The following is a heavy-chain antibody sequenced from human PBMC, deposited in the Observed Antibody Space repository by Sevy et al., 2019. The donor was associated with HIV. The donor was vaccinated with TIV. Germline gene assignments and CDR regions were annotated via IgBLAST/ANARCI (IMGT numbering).Heavy chain of an antibody. CDR2: IYTSGST. J-gene: IGHJ6*02. V-gene: IGHV4-4*07. Sequence: SETLSLTCTVSGGSISSYYWSWIRQPAGKGLEWIGRIYTSGSTNYNPSPKSRVTMSVDTSKNQFALKLSSVTAADTAVDYCARDTTPKYYYGSGSYYYGMDVWGQGTTVTVSS. CDR1: GGSISSYY. CDR3: ARDTTPKYYYGSGSYYYGMDV. D-gene: IGHD3-10*01.